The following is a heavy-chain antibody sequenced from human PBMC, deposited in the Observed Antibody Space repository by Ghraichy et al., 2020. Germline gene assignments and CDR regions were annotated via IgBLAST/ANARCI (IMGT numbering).Heavy chain of an antibody. CDR1: GFTFNNYW. CDR2: INSYGSNT. V-gene: IGHV3-74*01. J-gene: IGHJ4*02. CDR3: AREYCSGGRCYFGTGGSHFDY. D-gene: IGHD2-15*01. Sequence: LSLTCAASGFTFNNYWMHWVRQAPGKGLVWVSRINSYGSNTIYADSVKGRFTISRDNAKNTLYLQMNSLRAEDTAVYYCAREYCSGGRCYFGTGGSHFDYWGQGTLVTVSS.